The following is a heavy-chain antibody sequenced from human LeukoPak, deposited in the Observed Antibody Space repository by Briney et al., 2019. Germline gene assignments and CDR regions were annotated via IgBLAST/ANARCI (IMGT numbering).Heavy chain of an antibody. Sequence: ASVKVSCKASGYTFTSYAMHWVRQAPGQRLEWMGWINAGNGNTKYSQEFQGRVTITRDTSASTAYMELSSLRSEDMAVYYCARGSAIAAAVTLGPFDPWGQGTLVTVSS. V-gene: IGHV1-3*03. CDR1: GYTFTSYA. D-gene: IGHD6-13*01. CDR3: ARGSAIAAAVTLGPFDP. CDR2: INAGNGNT. J-gene: IGHJ5*02.